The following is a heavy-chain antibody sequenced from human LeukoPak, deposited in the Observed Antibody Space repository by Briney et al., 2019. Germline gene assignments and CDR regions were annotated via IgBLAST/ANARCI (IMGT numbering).Heavy chain of an antibody. CDR1: GGTFSSYA. V-gene: IGHV1-69*05. CDR2: IISIFGTA. J-gene: IGHJ1*01. Sequence: VASVKVSCKASGGTFSSYAISWVRQAPGQGLEWMGRIISIFGTANYAQKFQVRVTITTDDTTSKAYMELSSLRSEDTDVYDCARGQRESPLIPIRWGEYFQHWGQGTLVTVSS. D-gene: IGHD3-16*01. CDR3: ARGQRESPLIPIRWGEYFQH.